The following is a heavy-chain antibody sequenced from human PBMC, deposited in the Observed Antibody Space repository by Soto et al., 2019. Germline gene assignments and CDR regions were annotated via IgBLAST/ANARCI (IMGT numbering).Heavy chain of an antibody. CDR2: ISDDGSNK. CDR1: GFTFSSYA. D-gene: IGHD6-19*01. V-gene: IGHV3-30-3*01. CDR3: ARDDASGWYTYTLDY. Sequence: PGGSLRLSCAASGFTFSSYAMSWVRQAPDRGLEWVAVISDDGSNKYYADSVKGRFTISRDNSKYTLYLQMNSLRTEDTAVYYCARDDASGWYTYTLDYWGQGALVTVS. J-gene: IGHJ4*02.